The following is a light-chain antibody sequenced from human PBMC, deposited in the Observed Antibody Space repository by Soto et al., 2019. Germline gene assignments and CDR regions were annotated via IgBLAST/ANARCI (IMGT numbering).Light chain of an antibody. J-gene: IGKJ3*01. CDR1: QGIRNF. CDR3: EKYSSGPV. Sequence: DIQMTQSPTALSASVGDRVTITCRASQGIRNFVAWYKQKPGKAHKLLIYAASTLQSGVPSRFSGSGSATDCTLTISSLQPEDDATNTCEKYSSGPVFGPGTKVEIK. CDR2: AAS. V-gene: IGKV1-27*01.